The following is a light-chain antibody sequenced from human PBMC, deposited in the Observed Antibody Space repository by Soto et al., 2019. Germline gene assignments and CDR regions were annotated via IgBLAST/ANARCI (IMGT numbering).Light chain of an antibody. V-gene: IGKV1-39*01. CDR3: QQTYSAPGT. CDR2: AAS. Sequence: DIQMTQSPSSLSASVGDRVTITCRASQSISSYLNWYQQKPGKAPKLLIYAASSLQSGVPSRFSGSGSGTDFTLTISSLQPEDFASYHCQQTYSAPGTFGQGTKVEIK. CDR1: QSISSY. J-gene: IGKJ1*01.